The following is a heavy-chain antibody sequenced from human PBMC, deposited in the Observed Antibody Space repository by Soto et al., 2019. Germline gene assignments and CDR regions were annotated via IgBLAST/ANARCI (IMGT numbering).Heavy chain of an antibody. V-gene: IGHV3-23*01. Sequence: EVQLLESGGGLVQPGGSLRLSCAASGLTFSNYYMNWVRQAPGKGLEWVSVVSGSGAIIYYADSVKGRFTITRDNSKNMLYLQRNRLRAEERAVYYCAKGGGGLELRDWGQGTLVTVAS. J-gene: IGHJ4*02. CDR3: AKGGGGLELRD. D-gene: IGHD1-7*01. CDR2: VSGSGAII. CDR1: GLTFSNYY.